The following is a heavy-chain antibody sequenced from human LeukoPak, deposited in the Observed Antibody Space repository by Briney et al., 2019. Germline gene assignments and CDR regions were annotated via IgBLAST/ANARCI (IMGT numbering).Heavy chain of an antibody. CDR2: ISGTGGST. Sequence: GGSLRLSCAASGFTFSSYAMNWVRQAPGKGLEWVSAISGTGGSTYYADSVKGRFTISRDNSKNTLYLQMNSLGAEDTAVYYCAKVPAGWITRGGYFDYWGQGTLVTVSS. D-gene: IGHD1-20*01. J-gene: IGHJ4*02. CDR3: AKVPAGWITRGGYFDY. V-gene: IGHV3-23*01. CDR1: GFTFSSYA.